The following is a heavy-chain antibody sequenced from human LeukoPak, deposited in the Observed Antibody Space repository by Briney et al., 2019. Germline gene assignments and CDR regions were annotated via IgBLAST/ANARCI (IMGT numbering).Heavy chain of an antibody. CDR1: GFTFSSYS. V-gene: IGHV3-21*01. D-gene: IGHD4-17*01. Sequence: PGGSLRLSCAASGFTFSSYSMNWVRQAPGKGLEWVSSISSSSSYIYYADSVKGRFTISRDNAKNSLYLQMNSLRAEDTAVYYCARERHDYGDYKGYWGQGTLVTVSS. J-gene: IGHJ4*02. CDR3: ARERHDYGDYKGY. CDR2: ISSSSSYI.